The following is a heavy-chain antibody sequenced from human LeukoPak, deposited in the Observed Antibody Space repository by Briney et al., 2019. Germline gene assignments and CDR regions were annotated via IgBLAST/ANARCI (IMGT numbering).Heavy chain of an antibody. J-gene: IGHJ3*02. CDR2: INPSGGST. D-gene: IGHD5-24*01. CDR1: GYTFTSYY. V-gene: IGHV1-46*01. Sequence: ASVKVSCKASGYTFTSYYMHWVRQATGQGLEWMGIINPSGGSTSYAQKFQGRVTMTRDTSTSTVYIELSSLRSEDTAVYYCARDQREDGYNKEVDAFDIWGQGTMVTVSS. CDR3: ARDQREDGYNKEVDAFDI.